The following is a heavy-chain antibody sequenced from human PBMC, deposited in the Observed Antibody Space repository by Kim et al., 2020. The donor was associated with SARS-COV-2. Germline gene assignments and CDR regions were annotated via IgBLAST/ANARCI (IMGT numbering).Heavy chain of an antibody. D-gene: IGHD1-26*01. J-gene: IGHJ6*02. CDR3: AKSRGSGSYYVYYGMDV. V-gene: IGHV3-23*01. Sequence: VKGRFTISRDNSKNTLYLQMNSLRAEDTAVYYCAKSRGSGSYYVYYGMDVWGQGTTVTVSS.